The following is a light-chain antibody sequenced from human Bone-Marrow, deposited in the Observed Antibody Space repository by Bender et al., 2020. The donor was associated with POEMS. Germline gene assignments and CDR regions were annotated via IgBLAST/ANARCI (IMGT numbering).Light chain of an antibody. CDR2: DVS. CDR1: SSDVGAYNY. CDR3: QSYDNSLGGWV. Sequence: QSALTQPASVSGSPGQSITISCTGTSSDVGAYNYVFWYQQHPGKAPKLVIYDVSNRPSGVPDRFSGSKSGTSASLAITGLQAEDEGDYYCQSYDNSLGGWVFGGGTKLTVL. V-gene: IGLV2-14*03. J-gene: IGLJ3*02.